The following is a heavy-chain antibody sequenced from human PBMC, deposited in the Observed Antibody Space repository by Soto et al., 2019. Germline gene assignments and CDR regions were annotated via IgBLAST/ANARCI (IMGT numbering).Heavy chain of an antibody. D-gene: IGHD3-22*01. CDR1: GGSISSGDYY. CDR2: VYYSGST. Sequence: SETLSLTCTVSGGSISSGDYYWSWIRQPPGKGLKRIGYVYYSGSTYYNTSLKSRVTISVDTSKNQFSLKLSSVTAADTAVYYCARVDYYDSSGYYSSTFRYYFDYWGQGTLVTVSS. V-gene: IGHV4-30-4*01. J-gene: IGHJ4*02. CDR3: ARVDYYDSSGYYSSTFRYYFDY.